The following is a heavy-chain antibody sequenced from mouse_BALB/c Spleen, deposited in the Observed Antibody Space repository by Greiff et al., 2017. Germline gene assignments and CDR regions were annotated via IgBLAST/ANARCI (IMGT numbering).Heavy chain of an antibody. CDR3: ARPLYYGSSGFAY. V-gene: IGHV5-6-3*01. CDR2: INSNGGST. CDR1: GFTFSSYG. J-gene: IGHJ3*01. Sequence: EVKLVESGGGLVQPGGSLKLSCAASGFTFSSYGMSWVRQTPDKRLELVATINSNGGSTYYPDSVKGRFTISRDNAKNTLYLQMSSLKSEDTAMYYCARPLYYGSSGFAYWGQGTLVTVSA. D-gene: IGHD1-1*01.